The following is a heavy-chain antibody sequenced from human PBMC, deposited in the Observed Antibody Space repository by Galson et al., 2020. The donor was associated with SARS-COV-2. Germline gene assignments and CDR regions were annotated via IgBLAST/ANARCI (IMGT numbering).Heavy chain of an antibody. CDR2: MSGSGSGGSI. Sequence: GSLRLSCAASGFTFSTYAMSWVRQAPGKGPEWVLAMSGSGSGGSIYYADSVKGRFTISRDNSKKMLYLQMNNLRAEDTAVYYCAKGASVTTSVFYGMDVWGQGTTVTVSS. CDR3: AKGASVTTSVFYGMDV. J-gene: IGHJ6*02. CDR1: GFTFSTYA. D-gene: IGHD4-17*01. V-gene: IGHV3-23*01.